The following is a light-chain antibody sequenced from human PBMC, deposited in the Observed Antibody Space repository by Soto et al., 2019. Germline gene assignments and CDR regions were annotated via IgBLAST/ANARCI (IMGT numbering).Light chain of an antibody. V-gene: IGKV3-20*01. CDR1: QSVSSSY. J-gene: IGKJ3*01. CDR2: GAS. CDR3: QRYGSSIFT. Sequence: EIVLTQSPGTLSLSPGERATLSCRASQSVSSSYFAWYQQKPGQAPSLLIYGASGTATGIPERFSGSGSGTDSPVNISRLEPEDTAVYYCQRYGSSIFTFGAGTKVDIK.